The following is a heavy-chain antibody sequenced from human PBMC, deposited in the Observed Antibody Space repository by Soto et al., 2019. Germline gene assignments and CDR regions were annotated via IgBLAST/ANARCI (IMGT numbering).Heavy chain of an antibody. V-gene: IGHV3-48*02. D-gene: IGHD2-2*02. CDR3: ASLYSYYYYGMDV. CDR2: ISSSSSTI. CDR1: GFTFSSYS. Sequence: VVTLRLSYAASGFTFSSYSMNWVREAPGKGLEWVSYISSSSSTIYYADSVKGRFTISRDNAKNSLYLQMNSLRDEDTAVYYCASLYSYYYYGMDVWGQGTTVTVSS. J-gene: IGHJ6*02.